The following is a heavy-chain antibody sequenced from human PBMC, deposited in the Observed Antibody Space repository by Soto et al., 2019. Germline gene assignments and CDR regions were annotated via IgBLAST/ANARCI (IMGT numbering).Heavy chain of an antibody. CDR2: ISYDGSDK. J-gene: IGHJ6*02. Sequence: QVQLVESGGGVVQPGRSLRLSCAASGFTFSTYAMEWVRQAPGKGLDWVALISYDGSDKYYADSVKGRFTIYRDNTKNTLYQQMNSLRLEETAVYYCARPVEPFYYYGMDVWGQGTTVTVSS. CDR1: GFTFSTYA. CDR3: ARPVEPFYYYGMDV. V-gene: IGHV3-30-3*01.